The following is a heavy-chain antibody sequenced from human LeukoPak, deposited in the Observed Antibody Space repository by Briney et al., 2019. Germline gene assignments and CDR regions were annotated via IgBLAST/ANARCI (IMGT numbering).Heavy chain of an antibody. D-gene: IGHD5-18*01. CDR1: GFTFSYAW. CDR2: IKSKTDSGTT. CDR3: TTDPSGYTYGYPFDY. J-gene: IGHJ4*02. Sequence: GGSLRLSCAASGFTFSYAWMRWVRQAPGKGLEWVGRIKSKTDSGTTDYAAPVKGRFTISRDDSKNTLYVQMNSLKTEDTAVYYCTTDPSGYTYGYPFDYWGQGTLVTVSS. V-gene: IGHV3-15*01.